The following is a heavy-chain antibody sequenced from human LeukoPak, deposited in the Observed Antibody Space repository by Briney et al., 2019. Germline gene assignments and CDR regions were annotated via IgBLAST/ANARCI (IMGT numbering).Heavy chain of an antibody. Sequence: ASVKVSCKASGGTFSSYAISWVRQAPGQGLEWMGWINTNTGNPTYAQGFTGRFVFSLDTSVSTAYLQISSLKAEDTAVYYCARGSYGDYFRYYYYGMDVWGQGTTVTVSS. CDR2: INTNTGNP. CDR1: GGTFSSYA. CDR3: ARGSYGDYFRYYYYGMDV. D-gene: IGHD4-17*01. V-gene: IGHV7-4-1*02. J-gene: IGHJ6*02.